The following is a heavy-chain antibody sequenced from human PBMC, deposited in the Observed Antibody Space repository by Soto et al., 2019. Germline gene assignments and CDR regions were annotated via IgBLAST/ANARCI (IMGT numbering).Heavy chain of an antibody. V-gene: IGHV1-46*03. D-gene: IGHD5-12*01. CDR3: ARAGGYQNWFDP. CDR1: GYTFTGYY. CDR2: INPSGGST. J-gene: IGHJ5*02. Sequence: ASVKVSCKASGYTFTGYYMHWVRQAPGQGLEWMGWINPSGGSTSYAQKFQGRVTMTRDTSTSTVYMELSSLRSEDTAVYYCARAGGYQNWFDPWGQGTLVIVSS.